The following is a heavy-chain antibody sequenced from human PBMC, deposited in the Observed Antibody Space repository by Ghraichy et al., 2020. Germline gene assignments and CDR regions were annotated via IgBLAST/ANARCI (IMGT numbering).Heavy chain of an antibody. V-gene: IGHV1-18*01. CDR1: GYTFTSYG. CDR2: ISAYNGNT. Sequence: ASVKVSCKASGYTFTSYGISWVRQAPGQGLEWMGWISAYNGNTNYAQKLQGRVTMTTDTSTSTAYMELRSLRSDDTAVYYCARDANLRYFDPRGDYWGQGTLVTVSS. D-gene: IGHD3-9*01. J-gene: IGHJ4*02. CDR3: ARDANLRYFDPRGDY.